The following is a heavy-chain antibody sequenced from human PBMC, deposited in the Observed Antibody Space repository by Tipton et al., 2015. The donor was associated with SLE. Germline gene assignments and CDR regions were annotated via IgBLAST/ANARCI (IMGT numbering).Heavy chain of an antibody. V-gene: IGHV4-59*11. CDR3: AVNVVVKVQVDY. CDR2: IYYSGGT. J-gene: IGHJ4*02. CDR1: GGSLKNHY. Sequence: TLSLTCIVSGGSLKNHYWSWIRQAPGMGLEWIGYIYYSGGTNYNPSLKSRVTMSVDTSKNQFSLKLTSLTAADTALYYCAVNVVVKVQVDYWGQGALVTVSS. D-gene: IGHD2-21*01.